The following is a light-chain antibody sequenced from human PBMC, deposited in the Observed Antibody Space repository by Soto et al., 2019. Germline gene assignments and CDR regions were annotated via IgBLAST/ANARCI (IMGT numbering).Light chain of an antibody. CDR1: SSDVGGYNY. V-gene: IGLV2-14*01. J-gene: IGLJ2*01. Sequence: QSALTQPASVSGSPGQSITISCTGTSSDVGGYNYVSWYQHHPGKAPQFLIYEVTNRPAGVSNRFSGSKSGNTASLTISGLQAEDGGDYYCTSYASTTTHVVFGGGTKVTVL. CDR3: TSYASTTTHVV. CDR2: EVT.